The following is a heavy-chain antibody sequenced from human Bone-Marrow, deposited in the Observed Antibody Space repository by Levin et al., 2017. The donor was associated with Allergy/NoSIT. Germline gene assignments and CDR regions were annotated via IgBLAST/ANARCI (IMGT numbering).Heavy chain of an antibody. CDR2: IYWDDDK. J-gene: IGHJ6*02. Sequence: SGPTLVKPTQTLTLTCTFSGFSLTTAGVGVGWIRQPPEKALEWLALIYWDDDKRYSPAVKPRITITRDTYKNQVVLTMTNVHPVDTATYYCVHVGPFEYRYGLRRKNYYGMDVWGQGTTVTVS. CDR3: VHVGPFEYRYGLRRKNYYGMDV. D-gene: IGHD5-18*01. V-gene: IGHV2-5*02. CDR1: GFSLTTAGVG.